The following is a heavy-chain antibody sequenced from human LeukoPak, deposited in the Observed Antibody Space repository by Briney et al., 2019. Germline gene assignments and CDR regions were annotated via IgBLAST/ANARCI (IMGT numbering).Heavy chain of an antibody. CDR2: ISAYNGNT. J-gene: IGHJ4*02. CDR3: AREGYDILSGYSNFDY. Sequence: ASVKVSCKASGYTFTSYGISWVRQAPGQGLEWMGWISAYNGNTNYAQKLQGRVTMTTDTSTSTAYMELRSLRSDDTAVYYCAREGYDILSGYSNFDYWGQGTLVTVSS. CDR1: GYTFTSYG. V-gene: IGHV1-18*01. D-gene: IGHD3-9*01.